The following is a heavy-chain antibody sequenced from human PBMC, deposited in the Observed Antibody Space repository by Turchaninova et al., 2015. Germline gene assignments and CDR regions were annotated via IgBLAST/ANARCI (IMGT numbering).Heavy chain of an antibody. V-gene: IGHV2-70*15. CDR2: IAWDADT. CDR1: GFSLNTRGLC. D-gene: IGHD3-22*01. Sequence: QVTLRESGPALVKPTQTLTLSCTFSGFSLNTRGLCVSWIRQPPGKALEWLARIAWDADTYYSTSLKSRLTTSKETSKNQVVLTMTNMDPVDTATYYCTRTLPSGYDDYWGQGTLVTVSS. CDR3: TRTLPSGYDDY. J-gene: IGHJ4*02.